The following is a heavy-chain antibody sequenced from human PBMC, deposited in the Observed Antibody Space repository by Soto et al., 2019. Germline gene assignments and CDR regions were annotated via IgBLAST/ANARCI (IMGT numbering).Heavy chain of an antibody. CDR1: GYSLSDLS. V-gene: IGHV1-24*01. J-gene: IGHJ4*02. Sequence: ASVKVSCKVSGYSLSDLSIHWVRQAPGKGLEWMGGLDAEDGETIYAQKLQGRGTMTEDTSTDTAYMELSSLTSEDTAMYYCATLPRTIQRTPAAIWSFDSWGQGTMATVYS. CDR3: ATLPRTIQRTPAAIWSFDS. D-gene: IGHD2-2*01. CDR2: LDAEDGET.